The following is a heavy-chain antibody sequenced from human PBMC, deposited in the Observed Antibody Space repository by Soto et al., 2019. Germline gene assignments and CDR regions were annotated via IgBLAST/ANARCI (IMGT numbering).Heavy chain of an antibody. V-gene: IGHV3-11*05. Sequence: QVQLVESGGGLVKPGGSLRLSCAASGFTFSDYYMTWIRQAPGKGLEWVSYISSSTSNTNYADSVKGRFTISRDNAKNSLFLQMNSLRAEDTAVYYCARGRGAAADYFDFWGQGTLVTVSS. CDR2: ISSSTSNT. CDR3: ARGRGAAADYFDF. CDR1: GFTFSDYY. J-gene: IGHJ4*02. D-gene: IGHD6-13*01.